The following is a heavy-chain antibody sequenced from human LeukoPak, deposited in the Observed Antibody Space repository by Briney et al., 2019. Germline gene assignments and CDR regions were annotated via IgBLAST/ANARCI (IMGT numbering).Heavy chain of an antibody. V-gene: IGHV3-23*01. J-gene: IGHJ3*02. D-gene: IGHD5-18*01. CDR2: ISGSGGST. CDR3: ARDTTLTSWIQLWVDAFDI. CDR1: GFTFSSYA. Sequence: GGSLRLSCAASGFTFSSYAMSWVRQAPGKGLEWVSAISGSGGSTYYADSVKGRFTISRDNSKNSLYLQMNSLRAEDTAVYYCARDTTLTSWIQLWVDAFDIWGQGTMVTVSS.